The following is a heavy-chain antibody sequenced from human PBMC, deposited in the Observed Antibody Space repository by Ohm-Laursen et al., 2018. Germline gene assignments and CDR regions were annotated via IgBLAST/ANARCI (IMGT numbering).Heavy chain of an antibody. Sequence: SLRLSCSASGFTFNSYAMHWVRQAPGKGLEWVTMIWSDGSNKYYADSVKGRFTISRDNARNSLYLQMNSLRVEDAAVYYCARDGTPEYTVVVTANAFDIWGQGTVVTVSS. CDR1: GFTFNSYA. CDR2: IWSDGSNK. V-gene: IGHV3-33*01. D-gene: IGHD2-21*02. CDR3: ARDGTPEYTVVVTANAFDI. J-gene: IGHJ3*02.